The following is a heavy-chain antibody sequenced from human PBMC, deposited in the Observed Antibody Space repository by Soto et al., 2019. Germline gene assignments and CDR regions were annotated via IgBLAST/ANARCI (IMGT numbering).Heavy chain of an antibody. CDR3: ATVWCGESQL. D-gene: IGHD3-10*01. V-gene: IGHV4-39*02. J-gene: IGHJ1*01. Sequence: QLQLQESGPGLVKPSETLSLTCTVSGGSISSSSYYWGWIRQPPGKGLEWIVSIYYSGSTYYNPSLQSRISMAVHTSKIRFSLTLSSVTAADTAVYYCATVWCGESQLWGQGPLVTVSS. CDR1: GGSISSSSYY. CDR2: IYYSGST.